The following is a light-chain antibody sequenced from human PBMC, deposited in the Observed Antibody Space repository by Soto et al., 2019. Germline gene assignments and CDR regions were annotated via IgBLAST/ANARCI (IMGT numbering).Light chain of an antibody. CDR1: QSVSSN. J-gene: IGKJ5*01. V-gene: IGKV3-15*01. CDR2: ATS. Sequence: EIVMTQSPATLSVSPGERATLSCRASQSVSSNLAWYQQKPGQAPRLLMYATSTRATGIPDRFSGSGSGTEFSLTISSLQSEDFAVYHCQQYDNKPPITFDQGTRLEIK. CDR3: QQYDNKPPIT.